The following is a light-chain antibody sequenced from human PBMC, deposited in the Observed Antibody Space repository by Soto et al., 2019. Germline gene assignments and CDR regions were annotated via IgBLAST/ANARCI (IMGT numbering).Light chain of an antibody. CDR2: GNS. J-gene: IGLJ3*02. CDR3: QSYDSSLSAL. Sequence: QYVLTQPPSVSGAPGQRVTISCTGSSSNIGAGYDVHWYQQLPGTAPKLLIYGNSNRPSGVPDRFSGSKSGTSASLAITGLQAEDEADYYCQSYDSSLSALFGGGTQLTVL. CDR1: SSNIGAGYD. V-gene: IGLV1-40*01.